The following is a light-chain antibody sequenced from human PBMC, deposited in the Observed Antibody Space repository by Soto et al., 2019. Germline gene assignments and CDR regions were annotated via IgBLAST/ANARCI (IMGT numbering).Light chain of an antibody. CDR2: GAS. CDR3: QQYGSSPWT. V-gene: IGKV3-20*01. J-gene: IGKJ1*01. CDR1: QSVSSSY. Sequence: EIVLTQSPGTLSLSPGKRATLFCRASQSVSSSYLAWYQQKPGQAPRLLIYGASSRATGIPDRFSGSGSGTDFTLTISRLETEDFAVYYRQQYGSSPWTFGQGTNVDIK.